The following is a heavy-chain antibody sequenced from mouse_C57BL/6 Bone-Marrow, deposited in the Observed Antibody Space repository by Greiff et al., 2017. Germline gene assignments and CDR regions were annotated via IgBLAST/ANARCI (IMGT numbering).Heavy chain of an antibody. CDR1: GYTFTSYT. D-gene: IGHD1-1*01. Sequence: QVQLQQSGAELARPGASVKMSCKASGYTFTSYTMHWVKQRPGQGLEWIGYINPSSGYTKYNQKFKDKATLTADKSSSTAYMQLSSLTSEDSAVYYCARFCPYYGSSPYAMDYWGQGTSVTVSS. V-gene: IGHV1-4*01. J-gene: IGHJ4*01. CDR2: INPSSGYT. CDR3: ARFCPYYGSSPYAMDY.